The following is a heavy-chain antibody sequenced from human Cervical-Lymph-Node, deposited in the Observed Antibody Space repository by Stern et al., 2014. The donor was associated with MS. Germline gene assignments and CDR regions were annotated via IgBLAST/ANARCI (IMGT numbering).Heavy chain of an antibody. CDR3: TATFHSDSSGRY. J-gene: IGHJ4*02. Sequence: EVQLVESGGGLVKPGGSLRLSCAASGFTFTTAWMRWVRQAPGKGPGWVGGIKSKATGGTADYAAPVKGRFTISRDDSKNTLYLQMDSLRVEDTAVYYCTATFHSDSSGRYWGQGTPVTVSS. CDR2: IKSKATGGTA. CDR1: GFTFTTAW. V-gene: IGHV3-15*01. D-gene: IGHD3-22*01.